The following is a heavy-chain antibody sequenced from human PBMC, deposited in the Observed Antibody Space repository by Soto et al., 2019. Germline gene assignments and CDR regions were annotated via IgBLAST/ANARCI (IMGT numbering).Heavy chain of an antibody. CDR1: GFTVSSFP. D-gene: IGHD5-18*01. V-gene: IGHV3-30-3*01. CDR3: ARDKGYNYYYYAMDV. J-gene: IGHJ6*02. Sequence: PGGSLRLSCAASGFTVSSFPMYWVRQAPGKGLEWITVISYDGSSKYYADSVKGRFTISRDSSKNTVSLQMNSLRVEDTAVYYCARDKGYNYYYYAMDVWGQGTTVTVSS. CDR2: ISYDGSSK.